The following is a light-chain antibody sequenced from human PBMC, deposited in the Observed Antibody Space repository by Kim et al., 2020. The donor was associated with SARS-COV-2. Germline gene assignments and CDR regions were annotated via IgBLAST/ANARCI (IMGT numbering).Light chain of an antibody. Sequence: QSVLTQPASVSASPGQSITISCTGTSSDVGGYNYVSWYQQYPGKAPTLMIYDVSNRPSGISNRFSGSKSGNTASLTISGLQPDDEAEYYCSSFASNGDVLFGGGTQLTVL. J-gene: IGLJ2*01. CDR2: DVS. CDR1: SSDVGGYNY. V-gene: IGLV2-14*01. CDR3: SSFASNGDVL.